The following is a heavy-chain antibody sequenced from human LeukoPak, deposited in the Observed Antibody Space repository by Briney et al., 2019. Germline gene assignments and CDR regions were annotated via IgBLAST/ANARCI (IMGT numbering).Heavy chain of an antibody. Sequence: GASVKVSCKASGYTFTSYGISWVRQAPGQGLEWMGWISAYNGNTNYAQKLQSGVTMTTDTSTSTAYMELRSLRSDDTAVYYCATSPPDYGSGSYYNPLHFYYYYGMDVWGQGTTVTVSS. J-gene: IGHJ6*02. CDR2: ISAYNGNT. CDR1: GYTFTSYG. D-gene: IGHD3-10*01. V-gene: IGHV1-18*01. CDR3: ATSPPDYGSGSYYNPLHFYYYYGMDV.